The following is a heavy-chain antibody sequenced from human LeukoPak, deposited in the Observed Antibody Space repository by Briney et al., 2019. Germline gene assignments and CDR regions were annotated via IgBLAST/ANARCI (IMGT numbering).Heavy chain of an antibody. CDR3: ARDLDGYNSHFDY. CDR2: ISPSSSYI. D-gene: IGHD5-24*01. Sequence: KSGGSLRLSCAASGFTFNSYSMNWVRQAPGKGLESVSSISPSSSYISYADSVKGRFTISRDNAKNSLYLQMNSLRAEDTAVYYCARDLDGYNSHFDYWGQGTLVTVSS. J-gene: IGHJ4*02. CDR1: GFTFNSYS. V-gene: IGHV3-21*01.